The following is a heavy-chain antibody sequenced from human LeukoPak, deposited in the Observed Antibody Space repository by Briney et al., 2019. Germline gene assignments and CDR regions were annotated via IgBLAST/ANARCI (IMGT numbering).Heavy chain of an antibody. V-gene: IGHV3-30*18. CDR2: ISHDGAAV. D-gene: IGHD6-19*01. CDR3: AKDWGSSGWYNWFDP. CDR1: GFTVSSNY. Sequence: GGSLRLSCAASGFTVSSNYMNWVRQAPGKGLEWVAMISHDGAAVYYGDSVKGRLTISRDNSNNTLYLQMNSLRVEDTAVYYCAKDWGSSGWYNWFDPWGQGTLVTVSS. J-gene: IGHJ5*02.